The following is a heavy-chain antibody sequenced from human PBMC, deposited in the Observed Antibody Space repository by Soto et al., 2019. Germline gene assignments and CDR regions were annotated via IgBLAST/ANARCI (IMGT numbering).Heavy chain of an antibody. J-gene: IGHJ4*02. V-gene: IGHV4-61*01. Sequence: SETLSLTCTVSGGSVSSASYYWSWIRQPPGKGLEWIGYVYYTGSTNYNPSLKSRVTISVDTSKNQFSLKLTSVTAADTAMYYCARQTDPLVTQFSFVLMNPPDYWGQGTLVTV. CDR1: GGSVSSASYY. CDR3: ARQTDPLVTQFSFVLMNPPDY. D-gene: IGHD2-8*02. CDR2: VYYTGST.